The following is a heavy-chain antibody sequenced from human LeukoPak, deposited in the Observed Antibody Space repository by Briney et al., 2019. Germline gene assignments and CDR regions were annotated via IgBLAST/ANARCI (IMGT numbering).Heavy chain of an antibody. CDR3: ARDTTYSNYCSDH. D-gene: IGHD4-11*01. Sequence: GGSLRLSCAASGFTFSSYSMNWVRQAPGKGLEWVANIKGDGTEKYYVDSVKGRFTISRDNAKSSLFLQMNSLRPEDTAVYYCARDTTYSNYCSDHWGQGTLVTVSS. CDR1: GFTFSSYS. J-gene: IGHJ4*02. CDR2: IKGDGTEK. V-gene: IGHV3-7*01.